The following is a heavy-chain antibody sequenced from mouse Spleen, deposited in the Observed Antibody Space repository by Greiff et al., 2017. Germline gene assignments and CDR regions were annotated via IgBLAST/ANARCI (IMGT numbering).Heavy chain of an antibody. J-gene: IGHJ3*01. CDR1: GDSITSGY. CDR2: ISYSGST. V-gene: IGHV3-8*02. CDR3: ARYITTATGFAY. Sequence: VQLKESGPSLVKPSQTLSLTCSVTGDSITSGYWNWIRKFPGNKLEYMGYISYSGSTYYNPSLKSRISITRDTSKNQYYLQLNSVTTEDTATYYCARYITTATGFAYWGQETLVTVSA. D-gene: IGHD1-2*01.